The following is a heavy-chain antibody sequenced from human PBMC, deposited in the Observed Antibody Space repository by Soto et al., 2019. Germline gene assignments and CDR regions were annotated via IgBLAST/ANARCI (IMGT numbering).Heavy chain of an antibody. V-gene: IGHV3-21*01. CDR2: ISSTSTYI. D-gene: IGHD1-26*01. CDR1: GFTFSSYS. Sequence: GGSLRLSCAASGFTFSSYSMNWVRQAPGKGLEWVSSISSTSTYIYYADSVKGRFTISRDNAKNSLYLQMNSLRAEDTAVYYCARERTRSYQRLAFDIWGQGTMVTVSS. J-gene: IGHJ3*02. CDR3: ARERTRSYQRLAFDI.